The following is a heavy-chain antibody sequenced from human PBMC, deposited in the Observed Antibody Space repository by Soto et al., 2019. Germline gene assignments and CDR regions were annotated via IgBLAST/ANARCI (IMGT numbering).Heavy chain of an antibody. CDR2: SFSSGGT. CDR1: GFTLDKYT. J-gene: IGHJ4*02. D-gene: IGHD2-2*02. CDR3: ALYREPDRIWTFDA. V-gene: IGHV3-23*05. Sequence: PGGSLRLSCAAFGFTLDKYTMGWVRQAPGKGLEWVAESFSSGGTQYADSVKGRFTISRDNSRNMVFLQMNGLRVEDTALYYCALYREPDRIWTFDAWGQGALVTVFS.